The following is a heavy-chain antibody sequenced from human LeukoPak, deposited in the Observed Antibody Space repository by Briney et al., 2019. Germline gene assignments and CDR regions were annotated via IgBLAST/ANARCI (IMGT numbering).Heavy chain of an antibody. CDR2: ISGSGGST. Sequence: RGSLRLSCAASGFTFSSYAMSWVRQAPGKGLEWVSAISGSGGSTYYADSVKGRFTISRDNSKNTLYLQMNSLRAEDTAVYYCAKVGGITMAEDYWGQGTLVTVSS. J-gene: IGHJ4*02. V-gene: IGHV3-23*01. D-gene: IGHD3-10*01. CDR3: AKVGGITMAEDY. CDR1: GFTFSSYA.